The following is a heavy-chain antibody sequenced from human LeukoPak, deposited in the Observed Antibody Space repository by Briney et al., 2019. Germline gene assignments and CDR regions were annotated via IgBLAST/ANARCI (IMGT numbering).Heavy chain of an antibody. V-gene: IGHV3-21*01. D-gene: IGHD3-10*01. J-gene: IGHJ4*02. Sequence: TGGSLRLSCAASGFTFSSYSMNWVRQAPGKGLEWVSSISSSSSYIYYADSVRGRFTISRDNSKNTLYLQMNSLRAEDTAVYYCAKDSSSTWFGGDSKWGQGTLVTVSS. CDR3: AKDSSSTWFGGDSK. CDR2: ISSSSSYI. CDR1: GFTFSSYS.